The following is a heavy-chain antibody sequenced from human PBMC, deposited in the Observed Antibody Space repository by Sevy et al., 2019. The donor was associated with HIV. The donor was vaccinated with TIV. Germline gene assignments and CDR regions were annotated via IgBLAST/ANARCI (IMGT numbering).Heavy chain of an antibody. Sequence: ASVKVSCKASGYTFTSYGISWVRQAPGQGLEWMGWISAYNGNTNYAQKLQGRVTMTTDTSTSTAYMELRSLRSDDTAVYYCASSFRLTGTTPCDYWGQGTLVTVSS. CDR2: ISAYNGNT. CDR1: GYTFTSYG. D-gene: IGHD1-20*01. V-gene: IGHV1-18*01. CDR3: ASSFRLTGTTPCDY. J-gene: IGHJ4*02.